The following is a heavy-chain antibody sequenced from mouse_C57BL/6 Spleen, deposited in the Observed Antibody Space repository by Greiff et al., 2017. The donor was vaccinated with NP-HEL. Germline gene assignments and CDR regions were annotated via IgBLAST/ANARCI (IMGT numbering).Heavy chain of an antibody. CDR3: TREGPVDFDV. J-gene: IGHJ1*03. Sequence: EVKVVESGEGLVKPGGSLKLSCAASGFTFSSYAMSWVRQTPEKRLEWVAYISSGGDYIYYADTVKGRFTISRDNARNTLYLQMSSLKSEDTAMYYCTREGPVDFDVWGTGTTVTVSS. D-gene: IGHD1-1*01. CDR1: GFTFSSYA. CDR2: ISSGGDYI. V-gene: IGHV5-9-1*02.